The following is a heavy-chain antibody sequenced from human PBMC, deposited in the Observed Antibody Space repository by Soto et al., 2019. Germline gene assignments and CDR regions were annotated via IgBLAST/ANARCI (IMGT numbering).Heavy chain of an antibody. Sequence: SDTLSLTCAVSGGSISSGGYSCNWIRQPPGKGLEWIGYIYHSGSTYYNPSLKSRVTISVDRSKNQLSLKLSSVTAADTAVYYCARHSPDFDWLSQFDYWGQGTLVTVSS. CDR3: ARHSPDFDWLSQFDY. CDR2: IYHSGST. J-gene: IGHJ4*02. D-gene: IGHD3-9*01. V-gene: IGHV4-30-2*01. CDR1: GGSISSGGYS.